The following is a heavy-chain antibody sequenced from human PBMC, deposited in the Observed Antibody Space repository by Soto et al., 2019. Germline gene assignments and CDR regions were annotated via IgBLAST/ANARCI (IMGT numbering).Heavy chain of an antibody. J-gene: IGHJ4*02. D-gene: IGHD2-8*01. CDR3: ARSDVYSVDF. V-gene: IGHV3-7*05. Sequence: EMQLVESGGGLVQPGVSLRFSGAAFGFTFNDFWVTWVRQAPGKGLEWVANVKQDGSERYYVYSGKGRCTISRHNAKNSLFLQRNSLRAEDTAVYYCARSDVYSVDFWGQGTRVTVSS. CDR1: GFTFNDFW. CDR2: VKQDGSER.